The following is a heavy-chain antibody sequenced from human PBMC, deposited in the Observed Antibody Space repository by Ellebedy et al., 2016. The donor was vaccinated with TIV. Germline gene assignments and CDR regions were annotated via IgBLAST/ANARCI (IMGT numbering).Heavy chain of an antibody. V-gene: IGHV5-51*01. J-gene: IGHJ3*01. Sequence: GESLKISXKGSGYNFPSYWISWVRQMPGKGLEWMGIIYPDDSDTRYSPSFQGQVTISADKSIGTAYVQLSTLKASDSAMYYCARLGGSYGDDAFDFWGQGTLVTVSS. CDR2: IYPDDSDT. CDR3: ARLGGSYGDDAFDF. CDR1: GYNFPSYW. D-gene: IGHD1-26*01.